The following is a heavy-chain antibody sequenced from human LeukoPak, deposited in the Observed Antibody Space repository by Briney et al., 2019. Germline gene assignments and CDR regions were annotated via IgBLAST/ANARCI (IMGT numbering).Heavy chain of an antibody. D-gene: IGHD3-22*01. CDR3: ARDDYYDSSGYYYPTIDY. Sequence: ASVKASCKASGYTFTGYYMHWVRQAPGQGLEWMGWINPNSGGTNYAQKFQGRVTMTRDTSISTAYMELSRLRSDDTAVYYCARDDYYDSSGYYYPTIDYWGQGTLVTVSS. V-gene: IGHV1-2*02. CDR2: INPNSGGT. J-gene: IGHJ4*02. CDR1: GYTFTGYY.